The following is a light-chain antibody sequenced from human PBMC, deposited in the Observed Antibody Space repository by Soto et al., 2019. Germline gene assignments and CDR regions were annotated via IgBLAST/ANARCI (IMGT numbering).Light chain of an antibody. CDR2: GNS. J-gene: IGLJ7*01. V-gene: IGLV1-40*01. CDR1: ISSIGAGYD. CDR3: QSYDSSLSGSV. Sequence: QSVLTQPPSVSGAPGQRVTISCTGSISSIGAGYDVHWYQQLPGTAPKLLIYGNSNRPSGVPDRFSGSKSGTSASLAITGLQSEDDADYYCQSYDSSLSGSVFGGGTQLTVL.